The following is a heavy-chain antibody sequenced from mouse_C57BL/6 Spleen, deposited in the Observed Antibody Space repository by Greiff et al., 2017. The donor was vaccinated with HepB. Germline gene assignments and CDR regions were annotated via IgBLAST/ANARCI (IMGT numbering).Heavy chain of an antibody. D-gene: IGHD2-4*01. V-gene: IGHV1-54*01. CDR3: ARSGDDDGFAY. CDR1: GYAFTNYL. Sequence: QVQLQQSGAELVRPGTSVKVSCKASGYAFTNYLIEWVKQRPGQGLEWIGVINPGSGGTNYNEKFKGKATLTADKSSSTAYMQLSSLTSEDSAVYFCARSGDDDGFAYWGQGTLVTVSA. CDR2: INPGSGGT. J-gene: IGHJ3*01.